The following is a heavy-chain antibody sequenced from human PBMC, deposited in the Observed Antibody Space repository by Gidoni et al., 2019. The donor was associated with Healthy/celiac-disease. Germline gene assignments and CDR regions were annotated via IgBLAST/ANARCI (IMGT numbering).Heavy chain of an antibody. Sequence: QVQLVQSGAEVKKPGDSVQVSCKASGYTFTSYGIRWVRQAPGQGLEWMGWISAYNGNTNYAQKLQGRVTMTTDTSTSTAYMELRSLRSDDTAVYYCARAVAVAGYDAFDIWGQGTMVTVSS. CDR1: GYTFTSYG. V-gene: IGHV1-18*01. CDR3: ARAVAVAGYDAFDI. J-gene: IGHJ3*02. D-gene: IGHD6-19*01. CDR2: ISAYNGNT.